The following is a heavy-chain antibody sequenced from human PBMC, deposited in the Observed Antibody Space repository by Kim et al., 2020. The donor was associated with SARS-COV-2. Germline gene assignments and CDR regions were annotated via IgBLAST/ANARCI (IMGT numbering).Heavy chain of an antibody. CDR1: GFTFSSYS. V-gene: IGHV3-21*01. D-gene: IGHD2-21*01. CDR2: ISSSSSYI. Sequence: GGSLRLSCAASGFTFSSYSMNWVRQAPGKWLEWVSSISSSSSYIYYADSVKGRFTISRDNAKNSLYLQMNSLRAEDTAVYYCARDPYGGDLFYYYYGMDVWGQGTTVTVSS. CDR3: ARDPYGGDLFYYYYGMDV. J-gene: IGHJ6*02.